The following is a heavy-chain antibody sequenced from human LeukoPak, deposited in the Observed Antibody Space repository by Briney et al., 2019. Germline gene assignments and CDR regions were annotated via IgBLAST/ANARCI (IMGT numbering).Heavy chain of an antibody. J-gene: IGHJ4*02. D-gene: IGHD3-16*01. CDR3: ARGKGGDPFDY. CDR2: ISSSSSTI. CDR1: GFTFSSYS. Sequence: PGGSLRLSCAASGFTFSSYSMNWVRQAPGKGLEWVSYISSSSSTIYYADSVKGRFTISRDNAKNSLYLQVNSLRAEDTAVYYCARGKGGDPFDYWGQGTLVTVSS. V-gene: IGHV3-48*04.